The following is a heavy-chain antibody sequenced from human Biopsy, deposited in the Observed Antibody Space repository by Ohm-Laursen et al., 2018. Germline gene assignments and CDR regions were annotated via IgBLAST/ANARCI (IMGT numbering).Heavy chain of an antibody. CDR1: GDSVSRGSFC. CDR3: ARGMRSSGWPYFDS. Sequence: SHTLSLTCPVSGDSVSRGSFCWTWIRQPPGQGLEYIGYIYDRGSTANYNPSLESRVTMSVDMPKNQFSLKLSSVTAADTAIYYCARGMRSSGWPYFDSWGQGTLVTVSS. V-gene: IGHV4-61*01. J-gene: IGHJ4*02. CDR2: IYDRGST. D-gene: IGHD6-19*01.